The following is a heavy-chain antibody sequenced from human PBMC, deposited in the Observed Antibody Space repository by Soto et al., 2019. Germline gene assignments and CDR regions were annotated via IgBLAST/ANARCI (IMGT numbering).Heavy chain of an antibody. CDR1: GFTFSSYA. CDR3: ARLEYSSSSGDY. Sequence: QVQLVESGGGVVQPGRSLRLSCAASGFTFSSYAMHWVRQAPGKGLEWVAVISYDGSNKYYADSVKGRFTISRDNSTNTLYLQMNSLRAEDTAVYYCARLEYSSSSGDYWGQGTLVTVSS. D-gene: IGHD6-6*01. J-gene: IGHJ4*02. V-gene: IGHV3-30-3*01. CDR2: ISYDGSNK.